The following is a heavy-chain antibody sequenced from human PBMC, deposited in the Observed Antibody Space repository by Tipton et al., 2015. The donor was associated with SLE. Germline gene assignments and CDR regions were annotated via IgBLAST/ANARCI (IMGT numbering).Heavy chain of an antibody. Sequence: SLRLSCAASGFTFSSYGMHWVRQAPGKGLEWVAVIWYDGSNKYYADSVKGRFTISRDNSKNTLYLQMNSLRAEDTAVYYCARGEVYYYGSGSYYEDYWGQGTLVTVSS. V-gene: IGHV3-33*01. CDR1: GFTFSSYG. D-gene: IGHD3-10*01. CDR2: IWYDGSNK. CDR3: ARGEVYYYGSGSYYEDY. J-gene: IGHJ4*02.